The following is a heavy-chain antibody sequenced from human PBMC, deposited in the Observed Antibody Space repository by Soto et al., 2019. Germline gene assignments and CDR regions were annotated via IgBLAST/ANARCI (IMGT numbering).Heavy chain of an antibody. CDR3: ARDMGGYPWDWFDP. CDR1: GYTFISYG. D-gene: IGHD3-16*01. J-gene: IGHJ5*02. CDR2: ISVYNGNT. V-gene: IGHV1-18*01. Sequence: QVQLVQSGAEVKKPGASVKVSCKASGYTFISYGISWVRQAPGQGLEWMGWISVYNGNTNYAQKLQGRVTMTTDTSTSTAYMELRSLRSDDSAVYYWARDMGGYPWDWFDPCGQGTLVTVSS.